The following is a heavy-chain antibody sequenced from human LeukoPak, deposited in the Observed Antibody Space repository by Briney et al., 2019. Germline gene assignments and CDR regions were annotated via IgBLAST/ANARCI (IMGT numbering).Heavy chain of an antibody. CDR2: ISYDGSNK. Sequence: PGGSLRLSCGASGFTFSSYGMHWVRQAPGKGLEWVAVISYDGSNKYYADSVKGRFTISRDNSKNTLYLQMNSLRAEDTAVYYCAKGIVVVPAAPDTAMVTPTPQFDYWGQGTLVTVSS. CDR3: AKGIVVVPAAPDTAMVTPTPQFDY. V-gene: IGHV3-30*18. CDR1: GFTFSSYG. J-gene: IGHJ4*02. D-gene: IGHD2-2*01.